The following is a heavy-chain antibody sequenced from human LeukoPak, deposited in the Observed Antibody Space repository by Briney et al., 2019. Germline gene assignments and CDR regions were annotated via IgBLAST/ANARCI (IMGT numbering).Heavy chain of an antibody. CDR1: GGSISSGGYY. Sequence: KASETLSLTCAVSGGSISSGGYYWSWIRQPPGKGLEWIGEINHSGSTNYNPSLKSRVTISVDTSKNQFSLKLSSVTAADTAVYYCARGQEGVVVPAAIPYYFDYWGQGTLVTVSS. J-gene: IGHJ4*02. CDR2: INHSGST. D-gene: IGHD2-2*02. V-gene: IGHV4-34*01. CDR3: ARGQEGVVVPAAIPYYFDY.